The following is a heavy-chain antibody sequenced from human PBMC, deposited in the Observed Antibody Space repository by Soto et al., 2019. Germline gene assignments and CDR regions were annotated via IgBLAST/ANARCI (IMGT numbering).Heavy chain of an antibody. J-gene: IGHJ4*02. V-gene: IGHV4-31*03. CDR3: ARDSGDYFDY. Sequence: QVQLQESGPGLVKPSQTLSLTCTVSGGSIRSGGSYWIRSRHHPGKGLEWIAYLYYSGRTYYNPPIKSRVTISVDTSKNQFSLKLSSVTAADTAGYYCARDSGDYFDYWGQGTLGTVAS. CDR2: LYYSGRT. CDR1: GGSIRSGGSY.